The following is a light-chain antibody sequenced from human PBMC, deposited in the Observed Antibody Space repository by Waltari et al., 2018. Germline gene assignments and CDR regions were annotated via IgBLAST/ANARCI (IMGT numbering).Light chain of an antibody. CDR3: QQYYSYPPLT. Sequence: AIRMTQSPSSLSASTGDRVTITCRASQGISSYLAWYQQKPGKAPKLLIYAASTLQSGVPSRFSGSGSGTEFTLTISCLQSEDFATYYCQQYYSYPPLTFGGGTKVEIK. CDR1: QGISSY. CDR2: AAS. J-gene: IGKJ4*01. V-gene: IGKV1-8*01.